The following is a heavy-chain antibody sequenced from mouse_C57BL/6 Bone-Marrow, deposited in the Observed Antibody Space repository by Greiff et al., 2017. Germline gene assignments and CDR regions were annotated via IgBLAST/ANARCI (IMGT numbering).Heavy chain of an antibody. CDR2: ISSGSSTI. Sequence: DVMLVESGGGLVKPGGSLKLSCAASGFTFSDYGMHWVRQAPEKGLEWVAYISSGSSTIYYADKVKGRFTISRDNAKNTLFLQMTSLRSEDTAMYYCARKTLLPFDYWGQGTTLTVSS. CDR1: GFTFSDYG. CDR3: ARKTLLPFDY. V-gene: IGHV5-17*01. J-gene: IGHJ2*01.